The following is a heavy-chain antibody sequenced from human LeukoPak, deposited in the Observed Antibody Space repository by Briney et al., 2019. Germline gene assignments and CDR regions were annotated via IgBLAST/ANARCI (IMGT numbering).Heavy chain of an antibody. J-gene: IGHJ4*02. V-gene: IGHV1-18*01. Sequence: ASVKVSCKASGYTFTFYGISWVRQAPGQGLEWMGWISAYSGITNYAQKLQGRVTMTTDTSTSTAYMELRSLRSDDTAVYYCARDSNGDPTKWEPTLVYWGQGTLVTVSS. CDR3: ARDSNGDPTKWEPTLVY. D-gene: IGHD1-26*01. CDR1: GYTFTFYG. CDR2: ISAYSGIT.